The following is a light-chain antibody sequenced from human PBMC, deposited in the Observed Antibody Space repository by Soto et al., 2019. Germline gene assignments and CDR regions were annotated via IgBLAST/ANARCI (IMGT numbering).Light chain of an antibody. CDR3: QQYNNWWT. CDR1: QSVRSS. J-gene: IGKJ1*01. Sequence: EIVMTQSPATLCVSPGERATLACRASQSVRSSLAWYQQKPGQPPRLLIYGASTRATGFPARFSGSGSGTEFTLTISSLQSEDFAVYYCQQYNNWWTFGQGTKVDIK. CDR2: GAS. V-gene: IGKV3-15*01.